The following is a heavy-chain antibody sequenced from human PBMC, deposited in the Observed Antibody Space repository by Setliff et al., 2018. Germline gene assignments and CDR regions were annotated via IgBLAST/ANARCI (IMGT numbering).Heavy chain of an antibody. J-gene: IGHJ5*02. CDR3: ARTKGFVDGYLDP. CDR1: GGSISGYY. Sequence: TSETLSLTCTVSGGSISGYYWSWIRQSPGKGLEWIGYIHYSGNTDYNPSLKSRVTISVDSSKNQISLRLGSVTAADTAVYYCARTKGFVDGYLDPWGQGTLVTVSS. V-gene: IGHV4-59*08. CDR2: IHYSGNT. D-gene: IGHD3-10*01.